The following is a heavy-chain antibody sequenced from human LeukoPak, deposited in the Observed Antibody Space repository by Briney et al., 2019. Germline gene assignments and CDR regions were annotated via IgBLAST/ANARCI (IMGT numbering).Heavy chain of an antibody. CDR3: ARGPYYFDSRGYSPFDY. CDR2: IYYSGST. V-gene: IGHV4-39*01. CDR1: GGSISSSSYY. J-gene: IGHJ4*02. Sequence: SETLSLTCTVSGGSISSSSYYWGWIRQPPGKGLEWIGSIYYSGSTYYNPSLKSRVTISVDTSKNQFSLKLSSVTAADTAVYYCARGPYYFDSRGYSPFDYWGQGTLVTVSS. D-gene: IGHD3-22*01.